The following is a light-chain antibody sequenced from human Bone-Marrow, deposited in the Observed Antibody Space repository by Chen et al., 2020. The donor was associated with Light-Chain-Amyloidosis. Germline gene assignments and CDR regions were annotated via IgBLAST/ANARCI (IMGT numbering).Light chain of an antibody. V-gene: IGLV2-23*02. CDR3: CSYAGSSTLV. J-gene: IGLJ3*02. CDR2: EVN. CDR1: SSDVGSYNL. Sequence: QSALTQPASVSGSPGQSFTLSCTGTSSDVGSYNLVSWYQQHPGKAPKFMIYEVNKRPSGVSNRFSGSKSGNTASLTISGLQAEDEADYYCCSYAGSSTLVFGGGTKVTVL.